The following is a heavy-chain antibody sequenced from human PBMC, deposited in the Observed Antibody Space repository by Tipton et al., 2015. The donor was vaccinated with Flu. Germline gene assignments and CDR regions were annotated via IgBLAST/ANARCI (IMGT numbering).Heavy chain of an antibody. J-gene: IGHJ6*02. CDR1: GGSISRSSSY. V-gene: IGHV4-39*07. CDR2: FYDGGST. D-gene: IGHD3-10*01. Sequence: TLSLTCSVSGGSISRSSSYWGWIRQPPGKGLEWIGSFYDGGSTYYNASLKSRVTISVDTSNNQFSLKLSFVTAADTAVYFCAREMYGSGSWGGYYYYGMDVWGQGTAVTVSS. CDR3: AREMYGSGSWGGYYYYGMDV.